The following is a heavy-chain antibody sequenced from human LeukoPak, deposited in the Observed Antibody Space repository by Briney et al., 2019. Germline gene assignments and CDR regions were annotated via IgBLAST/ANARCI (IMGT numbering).Heavy chain of an antibody. Sequence: ASVKVSCKASGYTFTSYYMHWVRQAPGQGLEWMGWINPNSGGTNYAQKFQGRVTMTRDTSISTAYMELSRLRSDDTAVYYCARAKDGYYYYYMDVWGKGTTVTVSS. CDR1: GYTFTSYY. CDR3: ARAKDGYYYYYMDV. V-gene: IGHV1-2*02. CDR2: INPNSGGT. J-gene: IGHJ6*03.